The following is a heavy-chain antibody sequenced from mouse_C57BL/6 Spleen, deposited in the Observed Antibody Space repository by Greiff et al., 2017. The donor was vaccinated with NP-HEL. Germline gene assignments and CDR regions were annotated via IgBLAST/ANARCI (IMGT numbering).Heavy chain of an antibody. V-gene: IGHV1-55*01. J-gene: IGHJ4*01. CDR3: ARSGYGGAMDY. CDR2: IYPGSGST. D-gene: IGHD3-1*01. CDR1: GYTFTSYW. Sequence: QVHVKQSGAELVKPGASVKMSCKASGYTFTSYWITWVKQRPGQGLEWIGDIYPGSGSTNYNEKFKSKATLTVDTSSSTAYMQLSSLTSEDSAVYYCARSGYGGAMDYWGQGTSVTVSS.